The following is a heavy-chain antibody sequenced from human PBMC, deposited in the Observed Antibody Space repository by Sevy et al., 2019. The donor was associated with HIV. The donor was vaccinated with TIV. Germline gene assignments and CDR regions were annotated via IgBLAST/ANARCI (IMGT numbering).Heavy chain of an antibody. CDR1: GFTFNIYA. V-gene: IGHV3-23*01. Sequence: GGSLRLSCAASGFTFNIYAMTWVRQAPGKGLKWVSTISSSGTSTYYADSVKGRFTISRANSKNTLYLQMNSLRAEDTAIYFCAKDHDNNWFDPWGQGTLVTVSS. J-gene: IGHJ5*02. CDR3: AKDHDNNWFDP. D-gene: IGHD3-9*01. CDR2: ISSSGTST.